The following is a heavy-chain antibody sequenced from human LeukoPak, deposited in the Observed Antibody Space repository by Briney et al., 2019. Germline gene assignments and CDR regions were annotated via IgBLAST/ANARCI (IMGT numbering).Heavy chain of an antibody. J-gene: IGHJ5*02. CDR1: GFTFSSYG. Sequence: GGSLRLSCAASGFTFSSYGMSWVRQAPGEGLEWVSAIGASGGDTYYADSVKGRFTNSRDNSKNTLYLQMNSLRAEDTAVYYCAKDLPGRHIVVVTADHWGQGTLVTVSS. CDR2: IGASGGDT. D-gene: IGHD2-21*02. CDR3: AKDLPGRHIVVVTADH. V-gene: IGHV3-23*01.